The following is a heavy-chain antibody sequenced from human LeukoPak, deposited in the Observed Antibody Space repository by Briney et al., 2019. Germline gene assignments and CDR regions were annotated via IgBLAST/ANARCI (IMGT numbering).Heavy chain of an antibody. CDR2: IKSKNDGGTT. D-gene: IGHD3-10*01. V-gene: IGHV3-15*01. CDR1: GFTFSNAW. J-gene: IGHJ4*02. Sequence: GGSLRLSCAASGFTFSNAWMSWVGQTPGKGREGVGRIKSKNDGGTTDYVAPVKGRFTIARDDSKNTLYLQMNSLKSADTPVYYCTTDYGSGSYRYFNYWGQGTLVTVSS. CDR3: TTDYGSGSYRYFNY.